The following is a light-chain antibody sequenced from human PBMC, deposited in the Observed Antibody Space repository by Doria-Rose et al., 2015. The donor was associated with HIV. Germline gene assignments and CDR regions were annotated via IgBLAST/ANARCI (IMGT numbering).Light chain of an antibody. V-gene: IGKV4-1*01. CDR2: RAS. CDR1: QSLLYTSKNY. Sequence: VLTQSPESLGMSLGERATLNCKSNQSLLYTSKNYLAWYQQKPGQPPKLLIYRASTRQSGVPARFSGSGSGTDFTLTISSLESEDVAVYYCQQYYDTPSFGPGTTVDIK. J-gene: IGKJ3*01. CDR3: QQYYDTPS.